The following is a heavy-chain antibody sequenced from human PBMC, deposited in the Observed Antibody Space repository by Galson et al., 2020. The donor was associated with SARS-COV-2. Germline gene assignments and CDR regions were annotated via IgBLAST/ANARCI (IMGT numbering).Heavy chain of an antibody. CDR3: ARGRSLTIFPFDY. CDR1: GGSISSYY. J-gene: IGHJ4*02. V-gene: IGHV4-59*01. Sequence: SETLSLTCTVSGGSISSYYWSWIRQPPGKGLEWIGYIYYSGSTNYNPSLKSRVTISVDTSKNQFSLKLSSVTAADTAVYYCARGRSLTIFPFDYWGQGTLVTVSS. CDR2: IYYSGST. D-gene: IGHD3-9*01.